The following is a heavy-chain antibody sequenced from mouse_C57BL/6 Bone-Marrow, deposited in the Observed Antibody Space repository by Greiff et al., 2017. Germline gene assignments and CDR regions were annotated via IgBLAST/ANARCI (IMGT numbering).Heavy chain of an antibody. Sequence: EVMLVESGGGLVQSGRSLRLSCATSGFTFRDFYMEWVRQAPGKGLEWIAASRNKANDYTTEYSASVKGRFIVSRDTSQSILYLQMNALRAEDTAIYYCARDALYYGNYEDYAMDYWGQGTSVTVSS. D-gene: IGHD2-1*01. CDR2: SRNKANDYTT. V-gene: IGHV7-1*01. CDR1: GFTFRDFY. J-gene: IGHJ4*01. CDR3: ARDALYYGNYEDYAMDY.